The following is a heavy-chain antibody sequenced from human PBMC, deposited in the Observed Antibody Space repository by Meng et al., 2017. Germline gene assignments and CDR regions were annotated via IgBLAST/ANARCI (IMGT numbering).Heavy chain of an antibody. D-gene: IGHD6-19*01. CDR1: GGTFSSYA. V-gene: IGHV1-69*05. J-gene: IGHJ6*02. CDR3: ARGGSSGLVGYYYYGMDV. Sequence: SVKVSCKASGGTFSSYAISWVRQAPGQGLEWMGGIIPIFGTANYAQKFQGRVTITRDTSASTAYMELSSLRSEDTAVYYCARGGSSGLVGYYYYGMDVWGQGTTVTVSS. CDR2: IIPIFGTA.